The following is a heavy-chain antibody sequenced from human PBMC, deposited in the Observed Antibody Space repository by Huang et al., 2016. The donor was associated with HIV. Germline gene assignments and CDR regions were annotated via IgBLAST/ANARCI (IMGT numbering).Heavy chain of an antibody. J-gene: IGHJ3*02. CDR3: ARAKDTWDAYDI. V-gene: IGHV3-30-3*01. CDR2: ISNDGSNN. CDR1: GFPFNNHA. D-gene: IGHD5-18*01. Sequence: VQLVESGGGVVQPGRSLRLSCAASGFPFNNHAMHWVRQAPGKGLAWLAVISNDGSNNYYADSVKGRFTISRDSSKSTLFLHMTSLRTEDTAVYYCARAKDTWDAYDIWGQGTMVMVSS.